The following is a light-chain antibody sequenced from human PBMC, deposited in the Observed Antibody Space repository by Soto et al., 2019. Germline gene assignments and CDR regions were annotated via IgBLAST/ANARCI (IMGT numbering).Light chain of an antibody. J-gene: IGKJ5*01. CDR2: AAS. V-gene: IGKV1-39*01. CDR3: QQSYSAPSIT. Sequence: DIQMTQSPSSLSASVGDRVTITCRASQSISSYLNWYQQKPGKAPTLLIYAASRLQSGVASRFSASGSGTDFTLAIDSLQPEDFATYYCQQSYSAPSITFGQGTRLEIK. CDR1: QSISSY.